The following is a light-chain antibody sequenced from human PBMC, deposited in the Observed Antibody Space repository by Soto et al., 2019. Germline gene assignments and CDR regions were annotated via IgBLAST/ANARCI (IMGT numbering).Light chain of an antibody. J-gene: IGKJ4*01. Sequence: EIVLTQSPATLSLSPGETATLSCRASESVSRYVAWYQQKPGQAPRLLIYDASNRSTGIPTRFSGSGSGTDFTLTISSLEPDDFAVYYCQQRSRTFGGVTTVEI. V-gene: IGKV3-11*01. CDR3: QQRSRT. CDR1: ESVSRY. CDR2: DAS.